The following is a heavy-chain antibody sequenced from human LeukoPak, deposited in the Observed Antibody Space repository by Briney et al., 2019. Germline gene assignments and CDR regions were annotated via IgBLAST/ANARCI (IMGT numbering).Heavy chain of an antibody. J-gene: IGHJ4*02. Sequence: PGGSLRLSCAASGFTFSSYWMSWVRQAPGKGLEWVANIKQDGSEKYYVDSVKGRFTISRDNAKNSLYLQMNSLRAEDTAVYYCAKVYGYCSSTSCSGGIDYWGQGTLVTVFS. CDR3: AKVYGYCSSTSCSGGIDY. D-gene: IGHD2-2*01. CDR2: IKQDGSEK. V-gene: IGHV3-7*03. CDR1: GFTFSSYW.